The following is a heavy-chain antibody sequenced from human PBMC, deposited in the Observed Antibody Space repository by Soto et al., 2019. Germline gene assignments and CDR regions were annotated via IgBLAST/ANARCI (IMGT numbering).Heavy chain of an antibody. CDR3: AKGSTAMTYFDY. D-gene: IGHD5-18*01. Sequence: QEQLVESGGGVVQPGRSLRLSCAASGFTFSSYGMQWVRQAPGKGLEWVAVISYDGSNKYYVDSVKGRFTISRDNSKNTLYLPMSSLRDEDTAVYYCAKGSTAMTYFDYWGQGTLVTVSS. V-gene: IGHV3-30*18. CDR2: ISYDGSNK. CDR1: GFTFSSYG. J-gene: IGHJ4*02.